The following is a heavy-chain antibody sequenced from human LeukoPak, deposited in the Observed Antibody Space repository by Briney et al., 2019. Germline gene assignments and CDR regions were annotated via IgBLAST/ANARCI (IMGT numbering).Heavy chain of an antibody. Sequence: GGSLRLSCAASGFTFNNYGMHWVRQAPGKGLEWVAIISYDGSNTYYADSVKGRFTISRDNSKNTLYLQMNSLRAEDTAVYYCAREGGIAAAGTLLYYYYGMDVWGQGTTVTVSS. CDR3: AREGGIAAAGTLLYYYYGMDV. D-gene: IGHD6-13*01. CDR1: GFTFNNYG. CDR2: ISYDGSNT. J-gene: IGHJ6*02. V-gene: IGHV3-30*03.